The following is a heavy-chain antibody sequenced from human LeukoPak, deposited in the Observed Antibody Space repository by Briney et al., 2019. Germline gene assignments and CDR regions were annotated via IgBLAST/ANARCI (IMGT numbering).Heavy chain of an antibody. D-gene: IGHD4-17*01. J-gene: IGHJ4*02. CDR1: GFTFSSYG. CDR2: ISYDGSNK. CDR3: AKDLGDYGPCLDY. Sequence: GGSLRLSCAASGFTFSSYGMHWVRQAPGKGLEWVAVISYDGSNKYYADSVKGRFTISRDNSKNTLYLQMNSLRAEDTAVYYCAKDLGDYGPCLDYWGQGTLVTVSS. V-gene: IGHV3-30*18.